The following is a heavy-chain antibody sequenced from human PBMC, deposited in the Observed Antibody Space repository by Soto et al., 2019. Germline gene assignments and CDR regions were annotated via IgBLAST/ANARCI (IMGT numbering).Heavy chain of an antibody. Sequence: GASVKVSCKASGGTFSSYAISWVRQAPGQGLEWMGGIIPIFGTANYAQKFQGRVTITADESTSTAYMELSSLRSEDTAVYYCAREVGAAMVRSIFDYWGQGTLVTVSS. D-gene: IGHD5-18*01. CDR3: AREVGAAMVRSIFDY. CDR1: GGTFSSYA. CDR2: IIPIFGTA. V-gene: IGHV1-69*13. J-gene: IGHJ4*02.